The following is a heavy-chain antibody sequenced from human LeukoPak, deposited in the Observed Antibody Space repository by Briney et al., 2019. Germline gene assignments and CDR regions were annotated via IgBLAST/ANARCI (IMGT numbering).Heavy chain of an antibody. CDR1: GYTFTGYY. CDR3: ARGQPYSNYVDF. J-gene: IGHJ4*02. Sequence: GASVKVSCKASGYTFTGYYMHWVRQAPGQGVEWMGWINPNSGGTNYAKKCQGRVTMTRNKSISTAYMELSRLRSDDTAVYYCARGQPYSNYVDFWGQGTVVTVSS. D-gene: IGHD4-11*01. CDR2: INPNSGGT. V-gene: IGHV1-2*02.